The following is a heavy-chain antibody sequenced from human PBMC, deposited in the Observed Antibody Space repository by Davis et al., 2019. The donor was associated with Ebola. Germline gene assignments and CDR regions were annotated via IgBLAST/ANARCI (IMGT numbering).Heavy chain of an antibody. J-gene: IGHJ4*02. Sequence: GESLKISCAASGFTFSTYSMNWVRQAPGKGLEWVSHISGATSAIEYAESVKGRFTISRDNARNSLFLQMNSLRADDTAVYYCARDVGGRAGYWGQGTLVTVSS. V-gene: IGHV3-48*01. CDR3: ARDVGGRAGY. CDR2: ISGATSAI. CDR1: GFTFSTYS.